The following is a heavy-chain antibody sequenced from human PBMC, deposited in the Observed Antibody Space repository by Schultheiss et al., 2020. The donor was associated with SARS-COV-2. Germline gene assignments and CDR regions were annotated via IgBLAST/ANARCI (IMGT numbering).Heavy chain of an antibody. CDR1: GFTFSSYS. Sequence: GGSLRLSCAASGFTFSSYSMNWVRQAPGKGLEWVSSISSSSSYIYYADSMKGRFTISRDNAKNSLYLQMNSLRAEDTAVYYCARERRSYYSFDYWGQGTLVTVSS. CDR2: ISSSSSYI. V-gene: IGHV3-21*01. J-gene: IGHJ4*02. CDR3: ARERRSYYSFDY. D-gene: IGHD1-26*01.